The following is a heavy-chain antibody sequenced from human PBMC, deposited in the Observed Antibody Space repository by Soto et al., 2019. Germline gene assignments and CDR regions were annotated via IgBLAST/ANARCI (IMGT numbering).Heavy chain of an antibody. D-gene: IGHD3-22*01. CDR1: GGYISSSY. CDR2: VFHTGTT. CDR3: ARTQTRGYYDSSGPHDS. Sequence: SETLSLTCTVSGGYISSSYWSWIRQPPGKGLEWIGYVFHTGTTNYNPSFESRVTISVDTSKTHFSLKLRFVTAADTAVYYCARTQTRGYYDSSGPHDSWGQGTLVTVS. V-gene: IGHV4-59*01. J-gene: IGHJ4*02.